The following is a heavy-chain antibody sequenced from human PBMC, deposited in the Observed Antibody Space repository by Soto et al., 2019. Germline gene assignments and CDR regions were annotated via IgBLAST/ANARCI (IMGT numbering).Heavy chain of an antibody. J-gene: IGHJ6*02. D-gene: IGHD3-22*01. CDR2: IYYSGST. V-gene: IGHV4-59*01. Sequence: ASETLSLTCTVSGGSISSYYWSWIRQPPGKGLEWIGYIYYSGSTNYNPSLKSRVTISVDTSKNQFSLKLSSVTAADTAVYYCARENRVVAANPYYYYYYGMDVWGQGTTVTVSS. CDR1: GGSISSYY. CDR3: ARENRVVAANPYYYYYYGMDV.